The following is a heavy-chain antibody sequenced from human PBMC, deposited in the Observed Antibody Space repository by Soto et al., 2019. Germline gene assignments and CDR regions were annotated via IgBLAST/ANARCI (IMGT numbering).Heavy chain of an antibody. J-gene: IGHJ3*02. CDR3: ARGFLNTAMDDAFDI. V-gene: IGHV4-59*01. D-gene: IGHD5-18*01. CDR1: GGSIRSYY. Sequence: PSETLSLTCTVSGGSIRSYYWSWIRQPPGKGLEWSGYIYYSGSTNYNPSLKSRVTISLDTSKNQFSLKLSSVTAADTAVYYCARGFLNTAMDDAFDIWGQGTMVTVSS. CDR2: IYYSGST.